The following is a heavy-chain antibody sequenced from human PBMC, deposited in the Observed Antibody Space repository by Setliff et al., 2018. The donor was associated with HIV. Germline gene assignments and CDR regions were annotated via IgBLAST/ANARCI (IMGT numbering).Heavy chain of an antibody. D-gene: IGHD6-13*01. Sequence: PSETLSLTCTVSGGSISGYHWNWLRQTPGKGLEWIGYIYTSRGTNYNHSLRARVIISVDTSNQFSLKLSSVTAADAAVYYCARSPSYRSSWEYYFDYWGQGILVTVSS. CDR3: ARSPSYRSSWEYYFDY. CDR1: GGSISGYH. CDR2: IYTSRGT. V-gene: IGHV4-4*09. J-gene: IGHJ4*02.